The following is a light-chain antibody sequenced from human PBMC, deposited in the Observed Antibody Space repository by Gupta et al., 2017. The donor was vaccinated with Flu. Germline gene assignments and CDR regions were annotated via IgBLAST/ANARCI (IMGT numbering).Light chain of an antibody. CDR1: SSDVGGYNY. CDR2: EVS. V-gene: IGLV2-14*01. CDR3: SSYTSSSTLV. Sequence: QXALTQXASVSGXPGQSITISCTGTSSDVGGYNYVSWYQQHPGKAPKLMIYEVSNRPSGVSNRFSGSKSGNTASLTISGLQAEDEADYYCSSYTSSSTLVFGGGTKLTVL. J-gene: IGLJ2*01.